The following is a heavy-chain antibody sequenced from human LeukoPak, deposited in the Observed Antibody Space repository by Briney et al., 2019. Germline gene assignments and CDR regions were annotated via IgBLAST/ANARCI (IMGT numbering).Heavy chain of an antibody. D-gene: IGHD3-10*01. CDR3: AKDQGHQYGSETYYNA. J-gene: IGHJ5*02. Sequence: VGSLRLSCAASGFTFSKYDMSWVRPTPGQKLDVLSGISDRGGSTYYADSVTAPFTISRDNSKHTLYRQMNSLGNEVTALYYCAKDQGHQYGSETYYNAWGQGTMVTVSS. CDR1: GFTFSKYD. CDR2: ISDRGGST. V-gene: IGHV3-23*01.